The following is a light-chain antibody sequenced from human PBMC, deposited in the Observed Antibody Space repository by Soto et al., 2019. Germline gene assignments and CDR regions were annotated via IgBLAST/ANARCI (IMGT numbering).Light chain of an antibody. CDR1: QKVYKN. V-gene: IGKV3-15*01. Sequence: EIVMTQSPATLSLSPGEGATLSCKASQKVYKNLAWYQQRPGQPPRLLIYDASTRATGISARFSGSGYGTEFTLTISSLQSEDFAVYFCQQRRNWPLTFGGGTKVDIK. CDR2: DAS. J-gene: IGKJ4*01. CDR3: QQRRNWPLT.